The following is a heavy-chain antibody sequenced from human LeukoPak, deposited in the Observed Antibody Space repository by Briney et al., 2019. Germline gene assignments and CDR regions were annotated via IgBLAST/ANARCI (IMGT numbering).Heavy chain of an antibody. D-gene: IGHD3-3*01. Sequence: ASVKVSCKASGYTFTNYYMHWVRQAPGQGLEWMGIIDPSGGSTTYAQKFQGRVTMTEDTSTDTAYMELSSLRSEDTAVYYCATDLGITIFGSFDLWGRGTLVTVSS. J-gene: IGHJ2*01. CDR3: ATDLGITIFGSFDL. V-gene: IGHV1-46*01. CDR1: GYTFTNYY. CDR2: IDPSGGST.